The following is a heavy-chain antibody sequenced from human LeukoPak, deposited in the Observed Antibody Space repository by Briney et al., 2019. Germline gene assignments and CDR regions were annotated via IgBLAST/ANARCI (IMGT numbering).Heavy chain of an antibody. CDR1: GGSISSGDYY. Sequence: PSETLSLTCTVSGGSISSGDYYWSWIRQPPGKGLEWIGYIYYSGSTYYNPSLKSRVTISVDTSKNQLSLKLSSVTAADTAVYYCARGTYFYDSSGQAFDYWGQGTLVTVSS. CDR3: ARGTYFYDSSGQAFDY. CDR2: IYYSGST. J-gene: IGHJ4*02. V-gene: IGHV4-30-4*01. D-gene: IGHD3-22*01.